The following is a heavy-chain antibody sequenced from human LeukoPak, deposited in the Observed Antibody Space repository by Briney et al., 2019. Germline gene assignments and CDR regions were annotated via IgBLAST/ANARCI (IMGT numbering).Heavy chain of an antibody. D-gene: IGHD1-26*01. CDR3: ARSRAFNSGAFDP. Sequence: SQTLSLTCTVSGGSISSGGYYWTWIRQPPGKGVEWIAHIYNGVNTNYNPSLKSRVTISVDTSKNQFSLRLNSVTAADTAVYYCARSRAFNSGAFDPWGQGSLVTVSS. CDR2: IYNGVNT. J-gene: IGHJ5*02. CDR1: GGSISSGGYY. V-gene: IGHV4-61*08.